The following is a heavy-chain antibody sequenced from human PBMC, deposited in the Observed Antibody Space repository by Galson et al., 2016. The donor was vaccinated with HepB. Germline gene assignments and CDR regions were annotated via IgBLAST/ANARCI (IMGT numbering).Heavy chain of an antibody. CDR1: GGSIGGYY. CDR3: ARHGRGGDFLDS. V-gene: IGHV4-59*08. J-gene: IGHJ4*02. D-gene: IGHD2-21*02. Sequence: SETLSLTCTVSGGSIGGYYWSWIRQPPGKGLEWIGYIYHSGSTNYNPSLKSRLTISVDTSRNQISLNVSSVTAADTAVYYCARHGRGGDFLDSWGQRTLITVSS. CDR2: IYHSGST.